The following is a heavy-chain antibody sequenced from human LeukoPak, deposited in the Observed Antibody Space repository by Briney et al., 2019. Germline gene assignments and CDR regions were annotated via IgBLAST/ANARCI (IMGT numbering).Heavy chain of an antibody. V-gene: IGHV3-33*01. CDR1: GFTFSSYG. J-gene: IGHJ3*02. CDR3: ARTYCGGSCCSDAFDI. Sequence: LAGGSLRLSCAASGFTFSSYGMHWVRQAPGKGLEWVAVIWYDGSNKYYADSVKGRFTISRDNSKNTLYLQMNSLRAEDTAVYYCARTYCGGSCCSDAFDIWGQGTMVAVSS. D-gene: IGHD2-15*01. CDR2: IWYDGSNK.